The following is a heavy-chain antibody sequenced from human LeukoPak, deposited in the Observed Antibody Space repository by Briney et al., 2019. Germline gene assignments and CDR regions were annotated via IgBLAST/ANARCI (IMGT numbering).Heavy chain of an antibody. J-gene: IGHJ6*03. Sequence: ASVKVSCKTSGYTFTGYYIQWVRQAPGQGLEWMGWINPNTGGTNYAQKFQGRVTMTRDTSISTAYMELSRLTSDDAAVYYCARVGGNDFWSGSLYYYYYMDVWGKGTTVTVSS. CDR2: INPNTGGT. CDR3: ARVGGNDFWSGSLYYYYYMDV. CDR1: GYTFTGYY. V-gene: IGHV1-2*02. D-gene: IGHD3-3*01.